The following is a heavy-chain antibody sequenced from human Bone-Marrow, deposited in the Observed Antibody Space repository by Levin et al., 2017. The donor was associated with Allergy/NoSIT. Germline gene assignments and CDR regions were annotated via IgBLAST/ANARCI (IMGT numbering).Heavy chain of an antibody. D-gene: IGHD2-2*01. Sequence: GGSLRLSCAASGFTVSSNYMSWVRQAPGKGLEWVSVIYSGGSTYYADSVKGRFTISRDNSKNTLYLQMNSLRAEDTAVYYCARGAPGYCSSTSCFNWFDPWGQGTLVTVSS. CDR1: GFTVSSNY. V-gene: IGHV3-53*01. J-gene: IGHJ5*02. CDR3: ARGAPGYCSSTSCFNWFDP. CDR2: IYSGGST.